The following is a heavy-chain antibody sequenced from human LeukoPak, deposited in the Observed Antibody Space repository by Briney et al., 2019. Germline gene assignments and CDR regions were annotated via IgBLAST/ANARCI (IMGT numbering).Heavy chain of an antibody. CDR1: GGSFSGYY. V-gene: IGHV4-34*01. D-gene: IGHD3-3*02. Sequence: TSETLSLTCAVYGGSFSGYYWSWIRQPPGKGLEWIGEINHSGSTNYNPSLKSRVTISVDTSKNQFSLKLSSATAADTAVYYCARGISGYWGQGTLVTVSS. CDR2: INHSGST. CDR3: ARGISGY. J-gene: IGHJ4*02.